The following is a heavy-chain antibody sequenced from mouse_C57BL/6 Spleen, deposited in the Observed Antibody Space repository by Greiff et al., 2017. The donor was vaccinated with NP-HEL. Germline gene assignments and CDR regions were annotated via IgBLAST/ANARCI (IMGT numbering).Heavy chain of an antibody. CDR1: GFTFSSYT. CDR3: ARQTTVVATWDYFDY. CDR2: ISGGGGNT. D-gene: IGHD1-1*01. Sequence: DVKLVESGGGLVKPGGSLKLSCAASGFTFSSYTMSWVRQTPEKRLEWVATISGGGGNTYYPDSVKGRFTISRDNAKNTLYLQMSSLRSEDTALYYCARQTTVVATWDYFDYWGQGTTLTVSS. V-gene: IGHV5-9*01. J-gene: IGHJ2*01.